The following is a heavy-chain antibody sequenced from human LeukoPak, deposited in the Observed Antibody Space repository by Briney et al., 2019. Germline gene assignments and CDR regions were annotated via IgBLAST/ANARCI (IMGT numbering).Heavy chain of an antibody. CDR3: ARGRYCSSTSCLNRFDP. CDR2: IIPIFGTA. Sequence: SVKVSCKASGGTFSSYAISWVRQAPGQGLEWMGRIIPIFGTANYAQEFQGRVTITTDESTSTAYMELSSLRSEDTAVYYCARGRYCSSTSCLNRFDPWGQGTLVTVSS. CDR1: GGTFSSYA. V-gene: IGHV1-69*05. J-gene: IGHJ5*02. D-gene: IGHD2-2*01.